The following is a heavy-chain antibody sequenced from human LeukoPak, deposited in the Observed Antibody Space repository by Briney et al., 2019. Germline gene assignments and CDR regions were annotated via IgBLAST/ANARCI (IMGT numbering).Heavy chain of an antibody. Sequence: GGSLRLSCAASGFTFSSYAMSWVRQAPGKGLEWVSAISGSGGSTYYADSVKGRFTISRDNSKNTLYLQMTNLRAADTAVYYCAKDLSKAVAADWFDPWDQGSLVTVSS. D-gene: IGHD6-19*01. CDR1: GFTFSSYA. CDR3: AKDLSKAVAADWFDP. J-gene: IGHJ5*02. CDR2: ISGSGGST. V-gene: IGHV3-23*01.